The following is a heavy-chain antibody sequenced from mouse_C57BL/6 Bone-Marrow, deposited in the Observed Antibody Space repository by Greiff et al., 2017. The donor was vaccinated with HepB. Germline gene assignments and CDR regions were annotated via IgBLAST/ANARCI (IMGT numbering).Heavy chain of an antibody. Sequence: QVHVKQPGAELVKPGASVKLSCKASGYTFTSYWMQWVKQRPGQGLEWIGEIDPSDSYTNYNQKFKGKATLTVDTSSSTAYMQLSSLTSEDSAVYYCARKTLGGLYGNWWAMDYWGQGTSVTVSS. CDR2: IDPSDSYT. CDR3: ARKTLGGLYGNWWAMDY. J-gene: IGHJ4*01. V-gene: IGHV1-50*01. CDR1: GYTFTSYW. D-gene: IGHD2-1*01.